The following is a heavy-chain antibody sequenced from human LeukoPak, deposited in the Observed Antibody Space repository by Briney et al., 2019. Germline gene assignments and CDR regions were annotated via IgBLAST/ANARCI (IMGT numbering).Heavy chain of an antibody. CDR1: GYSFSTYW. D-gene: IGHD3-9*01. J-gene: IGHJ4*02. CDR2: IYPGDSDT. V-gene: IGHV5-51*01. Sequence: GESLKISCKGSGYSFSTYWIGWVRQMPGKGLEWMGIIYPGDSDTRYSPSFQGQVTISADKSISTAYLQWSSLKASDTAMYYCARQENDILTGYFDYWGQGTLVTVSS. CDR3: ARQENDILTGYFDY.